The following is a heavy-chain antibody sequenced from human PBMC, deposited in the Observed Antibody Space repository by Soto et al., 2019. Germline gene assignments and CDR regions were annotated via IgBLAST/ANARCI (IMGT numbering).Heavy chain of an antibody. J-gene: IGHJ4*02. CDR2: ISSSSSNI. CDR3: ARQNWDYYSSYFDN. CDR1: GFSFSTYT. V-gene: IGHV3-48*02. Sequence: PGGSLRLSCAASGFSFSTYTMNWVRQAPGKGLEWVSYISSSSSNIYYADSVKGRFTISRDNAKNSLYLQMNSLRDEDTAVYYCARQNWDYYSSYFDNWGQGTLVTVSS. D-gene: IGHD3-10*01.